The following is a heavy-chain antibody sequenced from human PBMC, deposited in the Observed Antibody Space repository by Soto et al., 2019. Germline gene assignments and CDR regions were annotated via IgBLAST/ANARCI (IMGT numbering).Heavy chain of an antibody. CDR2: INSDGSST. D-gene: IGHD1-1*01. CDR3: ASPIRPGGEGY. Sequence: EVQLVEFGGGLVQPGGSLRLSCAASGFTFSSYWMHWVRQAPGKGLVWVSRINSDGSSTSYADSVKGRFTISRDNAKNTLYLQMNSLRAEDTAVYYCASPIRPGGEGYWGQGTLVTVSS. J-gene: IGHJ4*02. V-gene: IGHV3-74*01. CDR1: GFTFSSYW.